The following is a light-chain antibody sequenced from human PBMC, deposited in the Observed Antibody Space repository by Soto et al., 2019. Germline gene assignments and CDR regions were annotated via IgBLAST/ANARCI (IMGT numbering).Light chain of an antibody. J-gene: IGKJ1*01. CDR1: QSVSSN. CDR2: GAS. V-gene: IGKV3-20*01. CDR3: QQYGSSPRT. Sequence: ENVMTQSPATLSVSPGERATLSCRASQSVSSNLAWYQQKPGQAPRLLIYGASSRATGIPDRFSGSGSGTDFTLTISRLEPEDFAVYYCQQYGSSPRTFGHVTKVDIK.